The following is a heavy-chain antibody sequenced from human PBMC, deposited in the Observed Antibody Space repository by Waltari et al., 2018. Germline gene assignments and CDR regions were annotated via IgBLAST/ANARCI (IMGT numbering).Heavy chain of an antibody. CDR3: ARERFTWGGGNSPIDY. CDR2: INHSGST. Sequence: QVQLQQWGAGLLKPTETLSLTCAVYGGSFSGYYWSWIRTPPGKGLEWIGEINHSGSTNYNPSLKSRVTISVDTSKNQFSLNLSSVTAADTAVYYCARERFTWGGGNSPIDYWGQGTLVTVSS. D-gene: IGHD2-21*02. J-gene: IGHJ4*02. CDR1: GGSFSGYY. V-gene: IGHV4-34*01.